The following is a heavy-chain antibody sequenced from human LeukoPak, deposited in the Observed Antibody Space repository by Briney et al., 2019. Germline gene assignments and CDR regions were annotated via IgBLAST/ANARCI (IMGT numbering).Heavy chain of an antibody. CDR1: GGSISSYY. CDR2: IYYSGST. V-gene: IGHV4-59*08. J-gene: IGHJ3*02. D-gene: IGHD3-10*01. Sequence: SETLSLTCTVSGGSISSYYWSWIWQPPGKGLEWIGYIYYSGSTNYNPSLKSRVTISVDTSKNQFSLKLSSVTAADTAVYYCARPSESQGAFDIWGQGTMVTVSS. CDR3: ARPSESQGAFDI.